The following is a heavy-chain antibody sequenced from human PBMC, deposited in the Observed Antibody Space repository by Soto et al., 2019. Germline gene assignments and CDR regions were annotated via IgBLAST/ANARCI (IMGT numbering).Heavy chain of an antibody. V-gene: IGHV1-3*05. CDR3: AAGGGGSRY. D-gene: IGHD2-15*01. Sequence: QVQLVQSGAEEKKPGASVKVSCKASGYTFISYAMHWVRQAPGQSLEWMGWINPGNGDTKYSQTLQGRVTLTRDTSASTAYMELTSLSSDDTAVYYCAAGGGGSRYWDQGTLVTVSS. J-gene: IGHJ4*02. CDR1: GYTFISYA. CDR2: INPGNGDT.